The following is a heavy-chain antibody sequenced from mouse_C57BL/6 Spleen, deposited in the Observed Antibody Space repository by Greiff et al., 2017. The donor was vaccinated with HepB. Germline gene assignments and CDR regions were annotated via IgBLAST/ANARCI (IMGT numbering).Heavy chain of an antibody. Sequence: VQLQQSGAELVRPGASVTLSCKASGYTFTDYEMHWVKQTPVHGLEWIGAIDPETGGTAYNQKFKGKAILTADKSSTTAYMELRSLTSEDSAVYYWTRKGDYGSSLYWYFDVWGTGTTVTVSS. CDR2: IDPETGGT. CDR1: GYTFTDYE. V-gene: IGHV1-15*01. CDR3: TRKGDYGSSLYWYFDV. D-gene: IGHD1-1*01. J-gene: IGHJ1*03.